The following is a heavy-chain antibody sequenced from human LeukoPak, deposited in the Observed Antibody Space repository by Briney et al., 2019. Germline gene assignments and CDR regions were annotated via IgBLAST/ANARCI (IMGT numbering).Heavy chain of an antibody. V-gene: IGHV3-21*01. CDR1: GFTFSSYS. Sequence: GGSLRLSCAASGFTFSSYSMNWVRQAPGKGLEWVSSISSSSSYIYYADSVKGRFTISRDNAKNSLYLQMNGLRAEDTAVYYCARSHSSGYCFDYWGREPWSPSPQ. D-gene: IGHD3-22*01. CDR2: ISSSSSYI. J-gene: IGHJ4*02. CDR3: ARSHSSGYCFDY.